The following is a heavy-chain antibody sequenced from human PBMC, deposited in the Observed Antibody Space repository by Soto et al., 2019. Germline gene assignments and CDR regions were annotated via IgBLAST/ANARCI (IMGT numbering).Heavy chain of an antibody. CDR2: IYYTGRT. CDR3: AREGSYHYFDY. D-gene: IGHD1-26*01. V-gene: IGHV4-31*03. CDR1: DGSVSRGGYY. Sequence: QVQLQESGPGLVKPSQTLSLACTVSDGSVSRGGYYWSWIRQSPGKNLEWIGNIYYTGRTSYNPSLKSRLNISLETSNRQFSLRLASVIAADTAVYYCAREGSYHYFDYWGQGALVTVSS. J-gene: IGHJ4*02.